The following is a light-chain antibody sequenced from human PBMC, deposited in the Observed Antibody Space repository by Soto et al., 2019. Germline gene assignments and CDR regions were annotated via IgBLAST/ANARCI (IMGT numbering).Light chain of an antibody. CDR1: QSISRN. J-gene: IGKJ5*01. CDR3: QQSYTTASIT. V-gene: IGKV1-39*01. Sequence: DIQMTQSLSSLSASVGDRVTITCRASQSISRNLNWYQHKPGKAPKLLIYAASSLQNGVPSRFSGGGYGTEFTLSISSLQPEDYGTYYCQQSYTTASITFGQGTRLEIK. CDR2: AAS.